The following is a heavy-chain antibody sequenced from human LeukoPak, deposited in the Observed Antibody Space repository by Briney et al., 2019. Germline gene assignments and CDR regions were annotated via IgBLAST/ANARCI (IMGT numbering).Heavy chain of an antibody. CDR1: GYNCTNYW. J-gene: IGHJ6*02. V-gene: IGHV5-51*01. CDR3: ASGSNLTTVVTGYYYYYGMDV. D-gene: IGHD4-23*01. CDR2: IYPVDSDT. Sequence: GESLKISCKASGYNCTNYWIGWVRQMPGKGLEWMGIIYPVDSDTRYSPSFQGQVTISADKSISTAYLQWSSLKASDTAMYYCASGSNLTTVVTGYYYYYGMDVWGQGTTVTVSS.